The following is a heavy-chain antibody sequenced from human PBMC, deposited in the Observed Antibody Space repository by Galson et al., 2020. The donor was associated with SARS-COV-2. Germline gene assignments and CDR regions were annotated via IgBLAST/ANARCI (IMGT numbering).Heavy chain of an antibody. V-gene: IGHV4-39*07. CDR1: GGSISSSSYY. J-gene: IGHJ5*02. Sequence: SETLSLTCTVSGGSISSSSYYWGWIRQPPGKGLEWIGSIYYSGSTYYNPSLKSRVTISVDTSKNQFSLKLSSVTAADTAVYYCATSLLRQMTIFGVVTQGGWFDPWGQGTLVTVSS. CDR3: ATSLLRQMTIFGVVTQGGWFDP. CDR2: IYYSGST. D-gene: IGHD3-3*01.